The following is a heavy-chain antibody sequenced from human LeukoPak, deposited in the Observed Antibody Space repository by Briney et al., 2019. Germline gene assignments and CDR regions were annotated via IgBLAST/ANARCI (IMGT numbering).Heavy chain of an antibody. CDR3: ASRRGYCSSTSCPDY. CDR1: GFTFSSYS. Sequence: GGSLRLSCAASGFTFSSYSMNWVRQAPGKGLEWVSSISSSSSYIYYADSVKGRFTISRDNAKNSLYLQMSSLRAEDTAVYYCASRRGYCSSTSCPDYWGQGTLVTVSS. V-gene: IGHV3-21*01. D-gene: IGHD2-2*03. CDR2: ISSSSSYI. J-gene: IGHJ4*02.